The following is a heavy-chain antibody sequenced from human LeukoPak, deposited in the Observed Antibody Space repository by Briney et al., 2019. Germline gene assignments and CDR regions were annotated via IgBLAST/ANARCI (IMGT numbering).Heavy chain of an antibody. D-gene: IGHD6-19*01. CDR2: IIPILGIA. CDR1: GGTFSSYA. J-gene: IGHJ5*02. CDR3: ARDPTFASIAVALRALS. Sequence: GASVKVSCKASGGTFSSYAISWVRQAPGQGLEWMGRIIPILGIANYAQKFQGRVTITADKSTSTAYMELSSLRSEDTAVYYCARDPTFASIAVALRALSWGQGTLVTVSS. V-gene: IGHV1-69*04.